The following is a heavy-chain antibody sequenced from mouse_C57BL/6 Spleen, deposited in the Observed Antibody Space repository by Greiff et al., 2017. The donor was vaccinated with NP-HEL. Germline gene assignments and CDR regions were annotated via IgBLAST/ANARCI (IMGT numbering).Heavy chain of an antibody. CDR1: GFTIKNTY. Sequence: EVQLQQSVAELVRPGASVKLSCTASGFTIKNTYMHWVKQRPEQGLEWIGRIDPANGNTKYAPKFQGKATITADTSSNTAYLQLSSLASEDTAIYYCAKWPGDYFDDWGKGTTLTVSS. V-gene: IGHV14-3*01. J-gene: IGHJ2*01. CDR2: IDPANGNT. CDR3: AKWPGDYFDD.